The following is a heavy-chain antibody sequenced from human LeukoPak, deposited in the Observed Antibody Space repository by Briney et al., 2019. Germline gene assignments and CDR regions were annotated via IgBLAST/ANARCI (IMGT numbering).Heavy chain of an antibody. V-gene: IGHV3-48*04. CDR2: ISSSSSTI. CDR1: GFTFSSYS. J-gene: IGHJ6*02. D-gene: IGHD6-13*01. CDR3: ASGPYSSSWYVHYYYYYGMDV. Sequence: TGGSLRLSCAASGFTFSSYSMNWVRQAPGKGLEWVSYISSSSSTIYYADSVKGRFTISRDNAKNSLYLQMNSLRAEDTAVYYCASGPYSSSWYVHYYYYYGMDVWGQGTTVTVS.